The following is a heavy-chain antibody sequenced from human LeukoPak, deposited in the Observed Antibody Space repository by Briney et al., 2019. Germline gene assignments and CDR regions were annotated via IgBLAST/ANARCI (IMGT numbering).Heavy chain of an antibody. CDR2: IRYDGSNK. J-gene: IGHJ6*03. V-gene: IGHV3-33*01. Sequence: PGRSLRLSCAASGFTFSSYGMHWVRQAPGKGLEWVAVIRYDGSNKYYADSVKGRFTISRDNSKNTLYLQMNSLRAEDTAVYYCARAMVRGVLPYYYYMDVWGKGTTVTVSS. CDR1: GFTFSSYG. CDR3: ARAMVRGVLPYYYYMDV. D-gene: IGHD3-10*01.